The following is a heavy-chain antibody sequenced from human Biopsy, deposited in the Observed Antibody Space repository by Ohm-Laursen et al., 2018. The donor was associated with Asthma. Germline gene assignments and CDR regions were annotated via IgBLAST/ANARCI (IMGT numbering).Heavy chain of an antibody. V-gene: IGHV4-30-4*01. J-gene: IGHJ6*02. Sequence: SQTLSFTCSVSGGYTGSSDHHWAWIRQAPGKGLEWIGFVFWSGSTHYSRSLERRVSISIDTATNEFSMKLWSVTPADTAVYFCARVVSYGDIYFGIDVWGPGNTVVVS. CDR3: ARVVSYGDIYFGIDV. D-gene: IGHD4-17*01. CDR1: GGYTGSSDHH. CDR2: VFWSGST.